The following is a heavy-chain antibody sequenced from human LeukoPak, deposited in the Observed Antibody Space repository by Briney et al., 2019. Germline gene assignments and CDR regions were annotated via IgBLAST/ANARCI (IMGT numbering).Heavy chain of an antibody. Sequence: GGSLRLSCAASGFTFFNYNMNWVRQAPGKGLEWVSSISCSSDFIYYADSLKGRFTISRDNAKNSLYLQMNSLRAEDTAVYYCARDLGGGSSSLFDYWGQGTLVTVSS. CDR2: ISCSSDFI. CDR1: GFTFFNYN. D-gene: IGHD6-13*01. J-gene: IGHJ4*02. V-gene: IGHV3-21*01. CDR3: ARDLGGGSSSLFDY.